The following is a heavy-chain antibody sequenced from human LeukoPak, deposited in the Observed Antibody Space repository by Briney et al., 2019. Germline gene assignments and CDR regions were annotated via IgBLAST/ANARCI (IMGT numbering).Heavy chain of an antibody. CDR1: GFNFSIYG. J-gene: IGHJ4*02. Sequence: PGGSLRLSCAASGFNFSIYGMHWVRQAQGKGLEWVTIVRYDQSATVYADSVQGRFAISRDNSKNTVYLQMNSLRVEDTALYFCVKDQGECPGSRCYLRFLEYWGQGTLVIVSS. D-gene: IGHD3-3*01. CDR3: VKDQGECPGSRCYLRFLEY. CDR2: VRYDQSAT. V-gene: IGHV3-30*02.